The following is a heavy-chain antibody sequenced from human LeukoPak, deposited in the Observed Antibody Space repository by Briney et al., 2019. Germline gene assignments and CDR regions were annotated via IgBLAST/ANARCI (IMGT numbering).Heavy chain of an antibody. V-gene: IGHV4-31*11. CDR1: GESLSGYY. D-gene: IGHD1-1*01. J-gene: IGHJ4*02. CDR3: ARSEVPEIDY. CDR2: IFYSGST. Sequence: SETLSLTCAVYGESLSGYYGSWIRQHPGKGLEWIGYIFYSGSTYYNPSLMSRLTISIDTSKDQFSLRLSSVTAADTAVYYCARSEVPEIDYWGQGTLVTVSS.